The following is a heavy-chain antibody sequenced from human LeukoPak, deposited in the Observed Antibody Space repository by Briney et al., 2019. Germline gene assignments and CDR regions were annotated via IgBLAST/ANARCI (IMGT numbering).Heavy chain of an antibody. V-gene: IGHV1-18*01. CDR3: GRDWDWHVQF. D-gene: IGHD1-26*01. Sequence: ASVKVSCKASGYTFSRYGFSWVRQAPGQGLERIGWIGVFNGNRNYAKSVQGRITLTADTSTNTTYMELRSLTSDDTAVYFCGRDWDWHVQFWGQGTLITVSS. J-gene: IGHJ4*02. CDR2: IGVFNGNR. CDR1: GYTFSRYG.